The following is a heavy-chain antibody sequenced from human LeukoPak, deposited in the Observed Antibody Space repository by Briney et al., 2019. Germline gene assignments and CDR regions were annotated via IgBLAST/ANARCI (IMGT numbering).Heavy chain of an antibody. D-gene: IGHD6-19*01. CDR1: GFTFSSYG. CDR2: IWYDGSNK. V-gene: IGHV3-33*01. CDR3: ARGPEGSGWYIDY. J-gene: IGHJ4*02. Sequence: GGSLRLSCAASGFTFSSYGMHRVRQAPGKGLEWVAVIWYDGSNKYYADSVKGRFTISRDNSKNTLYLQMNSLRAEDTAVYYCARGPEGSGWYIDYWGQGTLVTVSS.